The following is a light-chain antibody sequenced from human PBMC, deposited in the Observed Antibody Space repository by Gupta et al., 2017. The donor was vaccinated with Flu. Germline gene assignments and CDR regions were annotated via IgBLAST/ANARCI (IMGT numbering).Light chain of an antibody. J-gene: IGLJ3*02. CDR3: SCNSDRPSSGWG. Sequence: GSPGQSITISCSGTTRDIGGYKYVSWYQQYPGKDPKLMIYEVTNRPSGVSTRFSASKSGNTASLTISGRQAEDEATDDGSCNSDRPSSGWGFGGGTKVTV. CDR1: TRDIGGYKY. V-gene: IGLV2-14*01. CDR2: EVT.